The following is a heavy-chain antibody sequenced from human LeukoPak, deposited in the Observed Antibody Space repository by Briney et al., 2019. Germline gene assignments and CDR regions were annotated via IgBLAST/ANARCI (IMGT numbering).Heavy chain of an antibody. J-gene: IGHJ4*02. CDR2: FDPEDGET. CDR1: GYTLTELS. CDR3: ATGLLGEYQLPY. V-gene: IGHV1-24*01. Sequence: GASVKVSCKVSGYTLTELSMHWVRQAPGKGLEWMGGFDPEDGETIYAQKFQGRVTMTEDTSTDTAYMELSSLRSEDTAVYYCATGLLGEYQLPYWGQGTLVTVSS. D-gene: IGHD2-2*01.